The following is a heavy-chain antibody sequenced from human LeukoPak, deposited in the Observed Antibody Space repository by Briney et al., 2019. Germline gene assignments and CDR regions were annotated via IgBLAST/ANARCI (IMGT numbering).Heavy chain of an antibody. V-gene: IGHV4-30-4*01. CDR1: GGSISSGDYY. Sequence: PSETLSLTCTVSGGSISSGDYYWSWIRQPPGKGLEWIGYIYYSGSTYYNPSLKSRVTISVDTSKNQFSLKLSSVTAADAAVYYCARSSITMVRGPYDYWGQGTLVTVSS. CDR3: ARSSITMVRGPYDY. D-gene: IGHD3-10*01. J-gene: IGHJ4*02. CDR2: IYYSGST.